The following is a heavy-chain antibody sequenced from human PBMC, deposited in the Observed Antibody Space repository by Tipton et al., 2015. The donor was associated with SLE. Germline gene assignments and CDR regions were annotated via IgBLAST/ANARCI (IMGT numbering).Heavy chain of an antibody. D-gene: IGHD3-16*01. V-gene: IGHV4-59*01. Sequence: TLSLTCNVSADSISGYYWSWIRQPPGKGLEWIGYTLHTGGSNYSPSLKSRVTMSVDASRFQFSLKLTSVTAADTAVYYCARDSLNWGSYYHGMDVWDQGTTVTVSS. CDR1: ADSISGYY. CDR2: TLHTGGS. J-gene: IGHJ6*02. CDR3: ARDSLNWGSYYHGMDV.